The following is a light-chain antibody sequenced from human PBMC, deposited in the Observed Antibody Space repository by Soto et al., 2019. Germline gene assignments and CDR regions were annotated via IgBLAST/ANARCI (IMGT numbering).Light chain of an antibody. CDR3: QQRSNWPPIT. Sequence: EIVLTQSPATLSSFPGDRVTLSCRASQYINTRLAWYQHRPGQAHSLLIYQTSIRAAGIPARFSASVTGTDFTLTISDVQPEDFAVYYCQQRSNWPPITFGQGTKVDI. CDR2: QTS. CDR1: QYINTR. J-gene: IGKJ1*01. V-gene: IGKV3-11*01.